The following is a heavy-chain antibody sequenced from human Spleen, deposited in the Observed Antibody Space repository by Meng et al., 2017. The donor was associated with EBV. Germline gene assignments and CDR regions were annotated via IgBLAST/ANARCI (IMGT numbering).Heavy chain of an antibody. V-gene: IGHV1-69*01. J-gene: IGHJ4*02. Sequence: QGPLQQSGAGVKKPGSQVKVSCRTFGGTFSSQGISWVRQAPGQGPEWMGGIIPTFGTTNYAQKFQGRLTITADASTNTIYLELSSLRSEDTAVYYCARLCENKRLLAGFDYWGQGTLVTVSS. CDR2: IIPTFGTT. CDR3: ARLCENKRLLAGFDY. CDR1: GGTFSSQG. D-gene: IGHD6-19*01.